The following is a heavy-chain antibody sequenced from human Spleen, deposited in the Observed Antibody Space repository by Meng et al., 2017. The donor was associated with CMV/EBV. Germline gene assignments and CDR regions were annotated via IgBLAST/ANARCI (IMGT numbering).Heavy chain of an antibody. CDR3: ARGPRYQLVSVVYYYGMDV. CDR1: GFTFRTSA. Sequence: GGSLRLSCAASGFTFRTSAMHWVRQAPGKGLEWVSYISTGGDIIYYADSVKGRFTISRDNAKKSLYLEMNSLRVEDTAVYYCARGPRYQLVSVVYYYGMDVWGRGTTVTVSS. CDR2: ISTGGDII. D-gene: IGHD1-1*01. J-gene: IGHJ6*02. V-gene: IGHV3-48*04.